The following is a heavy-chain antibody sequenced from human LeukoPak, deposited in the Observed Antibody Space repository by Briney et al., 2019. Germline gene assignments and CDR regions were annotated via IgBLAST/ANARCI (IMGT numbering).Heavy chain of an antibody. V-gene: IGHV3-20*04. D-gene: IGHD3-10*01. Sequence: GGSLRLYCAASGFTFYDYGMSWVRQAPGKGLEWVIGINWNGGNTGYADSMKGRFTIDRDNAKNSLYLQMNSLRAEDTALYYCVRGADALDIWAQGTIVSVS. CDR1: GFTFYDYG. J-gene: IGHJ3*02. CDR3: VRGADALDI. CDR2: INWNGGNT.